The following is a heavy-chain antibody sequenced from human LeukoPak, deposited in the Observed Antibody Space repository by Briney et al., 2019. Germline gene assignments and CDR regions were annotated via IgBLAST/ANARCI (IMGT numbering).Heavy chain of an antibody. V-gene: IGHV3-20*04. CDR3: ATHSYYYGSGSYPHYLDY. CDR2: INWNGETT. CDR1: GFTFSSYS. J-gene: IGHJ4*02. D-gene: IGHD3-10*01. Sequence: PGGSLRLSCAASGFTFSSYSMNWVRQAPGKGLEWVSGINWNGETTGYVDSVKGRFTISRDKAKNSLYLQMNSLRVEDTALYYCATHSYYYGSGSYPHYLDYWGQGTLVTVSS.